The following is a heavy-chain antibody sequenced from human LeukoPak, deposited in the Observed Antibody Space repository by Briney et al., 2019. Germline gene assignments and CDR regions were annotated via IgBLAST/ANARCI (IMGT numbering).Heavy chain of an antibody. CDR1: GGTFSSYA. CDR2: IIPIFGTA. D-gene: IGHD6-19*01. Sequence: ASVKVSCKASGGTFSSYAISWVRQAPGQGLEWMGGIIPIFGTANYAQKFQGRVTITADESTSTAYMELSSLRSEDTAVYYCARSLSSGWYNWFDPWGQGTLVTVSS. J-gene: IGHJ5*02. V-gene: IGHV1-69*13. CDR3: ARSLSSGWYNWFDP.